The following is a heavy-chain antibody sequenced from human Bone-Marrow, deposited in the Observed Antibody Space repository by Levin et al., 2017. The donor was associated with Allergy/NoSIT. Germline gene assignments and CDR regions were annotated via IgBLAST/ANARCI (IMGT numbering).Heavy chain of an antibody. Sequence: GGSLRLSCAASGFTFSDYYISWIRQAPGKGLEWVSYISSSGSTIYYADSVKGRFTISRDNAKKSLYLQMNSLRAEDTAVYYCARDRPSPHVVVVAATVFDFWGQGTLVTVSS. V-gene: IGHV3-11*01. CDR3: ARDRPSPHVVVVAATVFDF. CDR2: ISSSGSTI. CDR1: GFTFSDYY. D-gene: IGHD2-15*01. J-gene: IGHJ4*02.